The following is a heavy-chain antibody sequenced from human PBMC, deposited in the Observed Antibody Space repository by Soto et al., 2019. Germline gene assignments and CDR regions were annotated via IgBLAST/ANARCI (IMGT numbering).Heavy chain of an antibody. J-gene: IGHJ4*02. CDR1: GFTFSGYS. Sequence: EVQLVESGGGLVQPGGSLRLSCAASGFTFSGYSMSWVRQAPGKGLEWVANIKQDGSEKYYEASVKGRFTISRDNAKNSVYLQMNSLRADDTAVYYCARQRGCDYWGQGTLVTVSS. V-gene: IGHV3-7*01. CDR3: ARQRGCDY. CDR2: IKQDGSEK. D-gene: IGHD1-1*01.